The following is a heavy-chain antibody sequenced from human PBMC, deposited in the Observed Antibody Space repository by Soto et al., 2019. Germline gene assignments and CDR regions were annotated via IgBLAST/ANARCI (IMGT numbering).Heavy chain of an antibody. CDR1: GDSVSSNNVA. D-gene: IGHD1-26*01. Sequence: SHTLSLTCVISGDSVSSNNVAWNWIRQSPSRGLEWLGRTYYRSKWYNNYAVSVKSRTTINADTSKNQFSLQLASVTPEDTAVYYCARGSNSAIDIWGQGTMVTFSS. CDR2: TYYRSKWYN. CDR3: ARGSNSAIDI. J-gene: IGHJ3*02. V-gene: IGHV6-1*01.